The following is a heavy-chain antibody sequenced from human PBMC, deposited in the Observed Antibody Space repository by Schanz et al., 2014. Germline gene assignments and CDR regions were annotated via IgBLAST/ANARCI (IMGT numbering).Heavy chain of an antibody. CDR3: AKSQGSSFDS. CDR2: ISSSSSTR. CDR1: GFTFSSYS. D-gene: IGHD6-13*01. Sequence: EVQVVESGGGLVQPGGSLRLSCTASGFTFSSYSMNWVRQAPGKGLEWVSYISSSSSTRYYADSVKGRFTISRDNAKNSLFLQMSSLRAEDTAVYYCAKSQGSSFDSWGQGTLVTVSS. J-gene: IGHJ4*02. V-gene: IGHV3-48*01.